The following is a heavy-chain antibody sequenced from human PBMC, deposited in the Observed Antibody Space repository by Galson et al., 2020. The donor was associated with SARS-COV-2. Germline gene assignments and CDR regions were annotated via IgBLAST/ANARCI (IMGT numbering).Heavy chain of an antibody. CDR1: GYTFTDYA. J-gene: IGHJ4*02. V-gene: IGHV3-23*01. D-gene: IGHD3-10*01. Sequence: GGSLRLSCAASGYTFTDYAIKWVRQVQGKGLEWVAVIGGDGKNIHYADSVVGRFTVSRDNSKNMAYLQMNSLRAEDTAVYYCGQYGQYMADVWCQGTVVTVSS. CDR3: GQYGQYMADV. CDR2: IGGDGKNI.